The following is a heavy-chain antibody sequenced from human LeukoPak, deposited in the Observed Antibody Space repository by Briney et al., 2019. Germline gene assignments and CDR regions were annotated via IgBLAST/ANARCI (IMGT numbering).Heavy chain of an antibody. CDR2: INHSGST. V-gene: IGHV4-34*01. CDR1: GGSFSGYY. D-gene: IGHD2-21*02. J-gene: IGHJ6*02. Sequence: SETLSLTCAVYGGSFSGYYWSWLRQPPGKGLEWIGEINHSGSTNYNPSLKSRVTISVDTSKNQFSLKLSSVTAADTAVYYCARESAYCGGDCYYRYYYYGMDVWGQGTTVTVSS. CDR3: ARESAYCGGDCYYRYYYYGMDV.